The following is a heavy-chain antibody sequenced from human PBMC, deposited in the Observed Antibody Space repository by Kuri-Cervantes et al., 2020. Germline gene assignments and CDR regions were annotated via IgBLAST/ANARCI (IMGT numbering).Heavy chain of an antibody. CDR2: IYSGGST. CDR3: ARVIVDTAMIITPDAFDI. J-gene: IGHJ3*02. D-gene: IGHD5-18*01. Sequence: LSLTCAASGFTVSSNYMSWVRQAPGTGLEWVSVIYSGGSTYYADSVKGRFTISRDNSKNTLYLQMNSLRAEDTAVYYCARVIVDTAMIITPDAFDIWGQGTMVTVSS. V-gene: IGHV3-53*01. CDR1: GFTVSSNY.